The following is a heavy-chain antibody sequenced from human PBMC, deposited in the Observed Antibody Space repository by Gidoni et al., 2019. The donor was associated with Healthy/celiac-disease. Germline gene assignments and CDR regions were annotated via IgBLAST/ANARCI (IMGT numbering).Heavy chain of an antibody. J-gene: IGHJ4*02. V-gene: IGHV3-33*01. CDR2: IWYDGSNK. Sequence: GRSLRLSCAASGFTFSSYGMHWVRQAPGKGLEWVAVIWYDGSNKYYADSVKGRFTISRDNSKNTLYLQMNSLRAEDTAVYYCARDIRSGATLFDYWGQGTLVTVSS. CDR3: ARDIRSGATLFDY. CDR1: GFTFSSYG. D-gene: IGHD1-26*01.